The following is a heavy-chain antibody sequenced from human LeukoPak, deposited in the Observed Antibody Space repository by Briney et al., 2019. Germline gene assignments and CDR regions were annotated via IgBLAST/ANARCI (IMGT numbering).Heavy chain of an antibody. J-gene: IGHJ4*02. D-gene: IGHD6-19*01. CDR1: GFTFSNYW. V-gene: IGHV3-23*01. Sequence: GGSLRLSCAASGFTFSNYWMSWVRQAPGKGPEWVSAISGSGGSTYYADSVKGRFTISRDNSKNTLYLQMNSLRAEDTAVYYCAKGQWLEPFDYWGQGTLVTVSS. CDR2: ISGSGGST. CDR3: AKGQWLEPFDY.